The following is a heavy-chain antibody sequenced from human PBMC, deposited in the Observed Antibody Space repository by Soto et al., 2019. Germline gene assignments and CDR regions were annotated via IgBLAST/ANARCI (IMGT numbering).Heavy chain of an antibody. Sequence: LRLSCAASGFTVSSNYMSWVRQAPGKGLEWVSIIYSGGSTYYADSVKGRFTISRDNSKNTLYLQMNSLRAEDTAVYYCARESIVGATSSFDFWGQGTLVT. CDR3: ARESIVGATSSFDF. D-gene: IGHD1-26*01. CDR1: GFTVSSNY. J-gene: IGHJ4*02. V-gene: IGHV3-66*01. CDR2: IYSGGST.